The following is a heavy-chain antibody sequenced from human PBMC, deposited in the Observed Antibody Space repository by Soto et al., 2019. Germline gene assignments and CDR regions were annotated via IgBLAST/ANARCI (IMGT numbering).Heavy chain of an antibody. V-gene: IGHV1-46*01. CDR1: GYTFTSYY. D-gene: IGHD6-19*01. Sequence: QVQLVQSGAEVKKPGASVKVSCKASGYTFTSYYMHWVRQAPGQGLEWMGIINPSGGSTSYAQKCQGRVTMTRDTSTSTVYMELSSLRSEDTAVYYCARERTADYYYYGMDVWGQGTTVTVSS. J-gene: IGHJ6*02. CDR3: ARERTADYYYYGMDV. CDR2: INPSGGST.